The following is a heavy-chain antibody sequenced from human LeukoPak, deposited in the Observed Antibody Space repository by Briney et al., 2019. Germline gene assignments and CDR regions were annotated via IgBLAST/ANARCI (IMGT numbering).Heavy chain of an antibody. CDR2: ISYDGSNE. CDR3: ARVGYYASGPFSYFDY. J-gene: IGHJ4*02. D-gene: IGHD3-10*01. CDR1: GFTFSGYA. Sequence: GGSLGLSCAASGFTFSGYAMHWVRQAPGKGLESVAVISYDGSNEYYADSVKGRFTISRDNSKNTLYLQMNSLSVEDTAVYYCARVGYYASGPFSYFDYWGQGTLVTVSS. V-gene: IGHV3-30-3*01.